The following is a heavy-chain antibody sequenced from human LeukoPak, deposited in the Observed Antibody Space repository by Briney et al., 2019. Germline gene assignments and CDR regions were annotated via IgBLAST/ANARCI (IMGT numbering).Heavy chain of an antibody. Sequence: GGSLRLSCAATGFTYSSYAMNWVRQAPGKRPEWVSGISGSGGNTYYADSVKGRFTISRDNSKNMLYLEMNSLRTEDTAVYYCAKGGRGSGSYNYFDKWGQGTLVTVSS. CDR3: AKGGRGSGSYNYFDK. V-gene: IGHV3-23*01. CDR1: GFTYSSYA. J-gene: IGHJ4*02. D-gene: IGHD3-10*01. CDR2: ISGSGGNT.